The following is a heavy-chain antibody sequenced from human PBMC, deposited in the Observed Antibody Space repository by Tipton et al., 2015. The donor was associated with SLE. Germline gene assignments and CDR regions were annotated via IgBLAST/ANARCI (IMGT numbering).Heavy chain of an antibody. D-gene: IGHD3-22*01. CDR1: GDSISSGDYY. CDR3: ARGGYYYDSSGYPPGAFDI. CDR2: INHSGST. V-gene: IGHV4-30-4*01. Sequence: TLSLTCTVSGDSISSGDYYWSWIRQPPGKGLEWIGEINHSGSTNYNPSLKSRVTISVDTSKNQFSLKLSSVTAADTAVYYCARGGYYYDSSGYPPGAFDIWGQGTMVTVSS. J-gene: IGHJ3*02.